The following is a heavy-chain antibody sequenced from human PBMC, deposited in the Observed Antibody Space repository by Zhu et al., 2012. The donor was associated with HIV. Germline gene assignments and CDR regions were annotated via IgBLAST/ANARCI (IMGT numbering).Heavy chain of an antibody. D-gene: IGHD3-9*01. V-gene: IGHV4-34*01. CDR2: IDHGGST. Sequence: QVQLQQRGAGLLKPSETLSLTCAVYGGSFSGYYWSWIRQSPEKGLEWIGEIDHGGSTDYSPSLKSRVTISVDRSKNQFSLKLTSVSAADTAVYYCARHSRYDIVTGWGHFDFWGQGTLVTVSS. CDR1: GGSFSGYY. CDR3: ARHSRYDIVTGWGHFDF. J-gene: IGHJ4*02.